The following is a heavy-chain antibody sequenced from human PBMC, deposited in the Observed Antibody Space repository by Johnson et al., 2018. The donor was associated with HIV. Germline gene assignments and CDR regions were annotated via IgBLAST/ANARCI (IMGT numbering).Heavy chain of an antibody. D-gene: IGHD6-13*01. V-gene: IGHV3-30*04. CDR2: ISYDGSNK. Sequence: QVQLVESGGGVVQPGRSLRLSCAASGFTFSSYAMHWVRQAPGKGLEWVAVISYDGSNKYYADSVKGRFTISRDNSKQTLYLQMNSLRAEDTAVYYWARGGYLDAFDIWGQGTMVTVSS. CDR3: ARGGYLDAFDI. CDR1: GFTFSSYA. J-gene: IGHJ3*02.